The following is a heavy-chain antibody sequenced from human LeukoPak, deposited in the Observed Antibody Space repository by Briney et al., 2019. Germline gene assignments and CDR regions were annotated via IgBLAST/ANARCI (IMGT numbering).Heavy chain of an antibody. CDR3: ARSKAGTIDY. D-gene: IGHD6-13*01. CDR1: GFTFSRYW. J-gene: IGHJ4*02. Sequence: GGSLRLSCAAPGFTFSRYWMSWVRQAPGKGLEWVANIKQDGSAKYYGDSVEGRFTISRDNAKNSLYLQMNSLRADDTAVYYCARSKAGTIDYWGQGTLVTVSS. CDR2: IKQDGSAK. V-gene: IGHV3-7*02.